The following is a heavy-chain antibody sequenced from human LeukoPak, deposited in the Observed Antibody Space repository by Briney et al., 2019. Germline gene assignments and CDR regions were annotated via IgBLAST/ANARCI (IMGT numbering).Heavy chain of an antibody. V-gene: IGHV4-30-2*01. CDR1: GGSVSTIGYS. CDR3: ARDSYYDNSGEGAFDI. Sequence: SQTLSLTCGVSGGSVSTIGYSWSWIRQPPGKGLEWIGYIYQSGSTSYNPSLQSRVTISIDRSKNQFSLKLSSVTAADTAVYYCARDSYYDNSGEGAFDIWGQGTMVTVSS. CDR2: IYQSGST. J-gene: IGHJ3*02. D-gene: IGHD3-22*01.